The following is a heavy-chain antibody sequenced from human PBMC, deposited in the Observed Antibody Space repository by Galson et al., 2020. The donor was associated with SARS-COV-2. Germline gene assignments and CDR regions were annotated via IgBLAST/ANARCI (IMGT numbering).Heavy chain of an antibody. D-gene: IGHD2-2*01. V-gene: IGHV5-10-1*01. J-gene: IGHJ5*02. CDR1: GYSFTSYW. CDR3: ARHWPLNSWDIVVVPAAISWFDP. Sequence: HGESLKISCKGSGYSFTSYWISWVRQMPGKGLEWMGRIDPSDSYTNYSPSFQGHVTISTDKSISTAYLQWSSLKASDTAMYYCARHWPLNSWDIVVVPAAISWFDPWGQGTLVTVSS. CDR2: IDPSDSYT.